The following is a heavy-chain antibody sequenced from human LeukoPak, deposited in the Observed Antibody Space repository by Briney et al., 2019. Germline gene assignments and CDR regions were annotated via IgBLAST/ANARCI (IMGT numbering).Heavy chain of an antibody. CDR2: LSYDGTKK. Sequence: GGSLRLSCAASGFTFNNYPMHWVRQAPGKGLEWVALLSYDGTKKYYADSVKGRFTIFRDNSRKTLFLQMSRLRPDDTALYYCASRYVSIWYVFGAWGQGTLATV. CDR3: ASRYVSIWYVFGA. V-gene: IGHV3-30*04. CDR1: GFTFNNYP. J-gene: IGHJ5*02. D-gene: IGHD3-3*02.